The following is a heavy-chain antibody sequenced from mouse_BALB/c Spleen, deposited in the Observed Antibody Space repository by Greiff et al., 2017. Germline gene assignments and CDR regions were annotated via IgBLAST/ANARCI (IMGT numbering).Heavy chain of an antibody. D-gene: IGHD2-14*01. Sequence: EVQRVESGGGLVKPGGSLKLSCAASGFTFSSYAMSWVRQTPEKRLEWVASISSGGSTYYPDSVKGRFTISRDNARNILYLQMSSLRSEDTAMYYCARGYRYDYAMDYWGQGTSVTVSS. CDR3: ARGYRYDYAMDY. CDR1: GFTFSSYA. V-gene: IGHV5-6-5*01. CDR2: ISSGGST. J-gene: IGHJ4*01.